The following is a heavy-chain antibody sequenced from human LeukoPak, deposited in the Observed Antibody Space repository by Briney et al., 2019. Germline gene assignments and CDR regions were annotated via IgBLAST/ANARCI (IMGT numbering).Heavy chain of an antibody. CDR2: ISDSGRTT. Sequence: GGSLRLSCAVSGLTFSNFKMDWVRQAPGKGLEWVSYISDSGRTTFYADSVKGRFTISRDNAKNSLYLQMSSLRVEDTAVYYRARDEVGLNWFDPWGQGTLVTVSS. J-gene: IGHJ5*02. CDR1: GLTFSNFK. CDR3: ARDEVGLNWFDP. V-gene: IGHV3-48*03. D-gene: IGHD1-26*01.